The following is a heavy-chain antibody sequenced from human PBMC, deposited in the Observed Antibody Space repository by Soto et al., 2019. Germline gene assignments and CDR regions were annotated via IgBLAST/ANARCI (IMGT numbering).Heavy chain of an antibody. D-gene: IGHD3-3*01. CDR2: MNPNSGNT. Sequence: GASVKVSCKASGYTFTSYDINWVRQATGQGLEWMGWMNPNSGNTGYAQKFQGRVTMARNTSISTAYMELSSLRSEDTAVYYCARGLYDFWISDYYYYMVVWGKGTTVTVSS. CDR1: GYTFTSYD. V-gene: IGHV1-8*01. CDR3: ARGLYDFWISDYYYYMVV. J-gene: IGHJ6*03.